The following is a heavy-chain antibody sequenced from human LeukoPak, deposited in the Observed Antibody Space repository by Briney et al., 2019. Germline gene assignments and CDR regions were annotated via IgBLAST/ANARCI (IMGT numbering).Heavy chain of an antibody. CDR2: INHSGST. J-gene: IGHJ4*02. CDR3: ARGPRDFDY. Sequence: SETLSLTCTVSGGSISSGGYYWSWIRQPPGKGLEWIGEINHSGSTNYNPSLKSRVTISVDTSKNQFSLKLSSVTAADTAVYYCARGPRDFDYWGQGTLVTVSS. CDR1: GGSISSGGYY. V-gene: IGHV4-39*07.